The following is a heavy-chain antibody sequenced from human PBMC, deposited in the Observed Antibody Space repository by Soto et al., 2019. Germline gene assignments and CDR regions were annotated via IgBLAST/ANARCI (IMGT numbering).Heavy chain of an antibody. Sequence: PGGSLRLSCAASGFTFSSYGMHWVRQAPGKGLEWVAVISYDGSNKYYADSVKGRFTISRDNSKNTLYLQMNSLRAEDTAVYYCAKDRKKWLRWSDYYYYGMDVWGQGTTVTVSS. J-gene: IGHJ6*02. CDR2: ISYDGSNK. CDR3: AKDRKKWLRWSDYYYYGMDV. D-gene: IGHD5-12*01. V-gene: IGHV3-30*18. CDR1: GFTFSSYG.